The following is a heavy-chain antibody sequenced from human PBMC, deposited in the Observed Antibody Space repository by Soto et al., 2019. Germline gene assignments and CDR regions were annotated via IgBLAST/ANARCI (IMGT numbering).Heavy chain of an antibody. V-gene: IGHV1-2*02. CDR1: EYTFIGFH. CDR3: AKGLWTVGHCTGGSCYDGMDV. Sequence: QVQLVQSGAEVKKPGASVKVSCEASEYTFIGFHLHWVRQAPGQGLEWMGWINPKSGDTKYAQKFQGRVTLARDTSNSTGDMELSRLESNDTAVYYCAKGLWTVGHCTGGSCYDGMDVWGQGTTVTVSS. J-gene: IGHJ6*02. D-gene: IGHD2-15*01. CDR2: INPKSGDT.